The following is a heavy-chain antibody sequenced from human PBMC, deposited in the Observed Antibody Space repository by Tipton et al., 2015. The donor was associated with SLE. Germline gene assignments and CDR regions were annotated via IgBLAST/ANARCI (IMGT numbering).Heavy chain of an antibody. J-gene: IGHJ6*02. V-gene: IGHV4-61*09. CDR3: SRVVVEGGPYYYRYGMDV. Sequence: TLSLTCAVSGASISSTTYYYLWTRQPAGKGLEWIGHVSATGTTNYNPSLNSRVTISIDTSKNHFSLSLSSVTAADTAVYYCSRVVVEGGPYYYRYGMDVWGQGTTVTVSS. D-gene: IGHD3-22*01. CDR2: VSATGTT. CDR1: GASISSTTYY.